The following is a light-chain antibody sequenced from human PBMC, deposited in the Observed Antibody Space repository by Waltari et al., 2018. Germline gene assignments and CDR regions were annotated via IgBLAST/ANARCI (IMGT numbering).Light chain of an antibody. V-gene: IGLV2-8*01. CDR1: SSDIGGYNY. CDR2: EVN. Sequence: QSALTQPPSASGSPGQSVTISCTGTSSDIGGYNYFSWYQQHPGKAPKLMIYEVNKRPSGVPDRFSGSKSGNTASLTVSGLQAEDEADYCCSSYAGSNNYVVFGGGTKLTVL. J-gene: IGLJ2*01. CDR3: SSYAGSNNYVV.